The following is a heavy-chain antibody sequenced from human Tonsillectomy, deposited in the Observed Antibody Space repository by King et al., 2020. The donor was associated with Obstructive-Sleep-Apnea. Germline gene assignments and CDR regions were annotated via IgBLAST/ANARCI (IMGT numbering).Heavy chain of an antibody. D-gene: IGHD6-6*01. CDR3: ASVRSDAFDI. Sequence: QLVQSGGGLVQPGGSLRLSCAASGFTFSSYSMNWVRQAPGKGLEWVSYISSSSTTIYYAASVKGRFTISRDNAKNSLYLQMNSLRAEDTAVYYCASVRSDAFDIWGQGTMVTVSS. CDR2: ISSSSTTI. J-gene: IGHJ3*02. CDR1: GFTFSSYS. V-gene: IGHV3-48*04.